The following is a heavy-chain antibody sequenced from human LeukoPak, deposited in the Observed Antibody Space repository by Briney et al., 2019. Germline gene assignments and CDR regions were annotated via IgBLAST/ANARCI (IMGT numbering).Heavy chain of an antibody. J-gene: IGHJ4*02. CDR3: AREPRAAAGTPFDY. Sequence: ASVKVSCKASGYTFTSYAMHWVRQAPGQRLEWMGWINAGDGNTKYSQKFQGRVTITRDTSASTAYMELSSLRSEDTAVYYCAREPRAAAGTPFDYWGQGTLVTVSS. CDR2: INAGDGNT. V-gene: IGHV1-3*01. D-gene: IGHD6-13*01. CDR1: GYTFTSYA.